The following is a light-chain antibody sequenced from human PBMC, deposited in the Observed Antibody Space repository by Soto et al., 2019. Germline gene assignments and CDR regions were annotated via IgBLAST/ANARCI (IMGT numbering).Light chain of an antibody. CDR2: WAS. CDR3: QQYYTNALT. V-gene: IGKV4-1*01. Sequence: DIVMTQSPDSLAVSLGERATINCKSSQSVLYSSNNKNYLAWYQQKPGQPPKLLIYWASTRESGVPDRVSGSGSGTDFTLTISSLQAEDVAIYYPQQYYTNALTFGGGTKVAVK. J-gene: IGKJ4*01. CDR1: QSVLYSSNNKNY.